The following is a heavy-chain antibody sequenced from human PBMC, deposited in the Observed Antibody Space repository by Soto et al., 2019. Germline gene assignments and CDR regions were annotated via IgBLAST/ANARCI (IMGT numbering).Heavy chain of an antibody. CDR2: INPSGTST. J-gene: IGHJ6*02. CDR3: ARGHHSKDV. Sequence: GGSLRLSCAAAGFTFSEHYMSRIRQAPGKGLEYISYINPSGTSTYHADSVKGRFTTSRDNAENSLYLQMHSLRPEDAALYYCARGHHSKDVWGQGATVTVSS. V-gene: IGHV3-11*04. CDR1: GFTFSEHY.